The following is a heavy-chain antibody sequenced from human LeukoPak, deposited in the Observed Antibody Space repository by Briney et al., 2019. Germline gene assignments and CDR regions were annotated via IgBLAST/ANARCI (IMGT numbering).Heavy chain of an antibody. Sequence: MSSETLSLTCTVSGGSISSYYWSWIRQPPGKGLEWIGYIYYSGSTNYNPSLKSRVTISVDTSKNQFSLKLSSVTAADTAVYYCARGGRVSSWYGGYFDYWGQGTLVTVSS. CDR1: GGSISSYY. CDR3: ARGGRVSSWYGGYFDY. CDR2: IYYSGST. V-gene: IGHV4-59*08. J-gene: IGHJ4*02. D-gene: IGHD6-13*01.